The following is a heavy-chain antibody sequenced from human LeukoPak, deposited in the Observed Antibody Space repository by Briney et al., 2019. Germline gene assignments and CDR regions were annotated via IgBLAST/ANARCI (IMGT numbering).Heavy chain of an antibody. CDR3: ARLRGYSYGEQYYFDY. CDR1: GYSFTSYW. J-gene: IGHJ4*02. CDR2: IDPSDSYT. D-gene: IGHD5-18*01. V-gene: IGHV5-10-1*01. Sequence: GESLQISCQGSGYSFTSYWISWVRQMPGKGLEWMGRIDPSDSYTNYSPSFQGHVTISADKSISTAYLQWSSLKASDTAMYYCARLRGYSYGEQYYFDYWGQGTLVTVSS.